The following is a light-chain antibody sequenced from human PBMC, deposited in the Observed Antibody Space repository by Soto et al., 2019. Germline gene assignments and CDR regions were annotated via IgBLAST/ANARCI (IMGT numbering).Light chain of an antibody. J-gene: IGKJ4*01. CDR3: QERSNWPSLS. Sequence: EIVLTQSPATLSLSPGQRATLSCKASQSVFDYIAWYQQKPGQAPRLLIYEASIRATGVPARFSGSGSGTDFTLTIRSLGPEDFAVYYCQERSNWPSLSFGGGTKVEIK. CDR2: EAS. V-gene: IGKV3-11*01. CDR1: QSVFDY.